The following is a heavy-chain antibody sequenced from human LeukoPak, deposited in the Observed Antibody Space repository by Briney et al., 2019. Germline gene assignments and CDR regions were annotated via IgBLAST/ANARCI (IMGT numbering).Heavy chain of an antibody. CDR2: INHSGST. V-gene: IGHV4-34*01. CDR3: ARGRWKRYYDSSGSIEY. D-gene: IGHD3-22*01. CDR1: GGSFSGYY. Sequence: SETLSLTCAVYGGSFSGYYWSWIRQPPGKGLEWIGEINHSGSTNYNPSLKSRVTISVDTSKNQFSLKLSSVTAADTAVYYCARGRWKRYYDSSGSIEYWGQGTPVTVSS. J-gene: IGHJ4*02.